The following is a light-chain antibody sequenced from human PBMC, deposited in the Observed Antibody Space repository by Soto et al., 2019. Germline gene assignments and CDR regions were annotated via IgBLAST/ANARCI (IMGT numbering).Light chain of an antibody. CDR3: QQYYSTPHA. CDR2: WAS. J-gene: IGKJ2*01. Sequence: DIVMTQSPDSLAVSLGERATVNCKSSQSIFYSPGNTAYLAWYQQKPGQPPNLLIYWASTRESGVPDRFSGSGSGTDFTLTISSLQAEDVAVYYCQQYYSTPHAFGQGTKLEIK. CDR1: QSIFYSPGNTAY. V-gene: IGKV4-1*01.